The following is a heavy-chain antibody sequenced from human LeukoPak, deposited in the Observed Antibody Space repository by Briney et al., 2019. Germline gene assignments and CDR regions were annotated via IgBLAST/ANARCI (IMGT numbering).Heavy chain of an antibody. CDR2: IIPVFRTT. D-gene: IGHD2-2*01. Sequence: ASVKVSCKASGDSFSTYAITWVRQAPGQGLGWMGGIIPVFRTTNYAQKFQGRVTITMDESTSTAYMELSSLRSEDTAVYYCARPFCSSPYCVPIWGQGTLVTVSS. J-gene: IGHJ4*02. V-gene: IGHV1-69*05. CDR3: ARPFCSSPYCVPI. CDR1: GDSFSTYA.